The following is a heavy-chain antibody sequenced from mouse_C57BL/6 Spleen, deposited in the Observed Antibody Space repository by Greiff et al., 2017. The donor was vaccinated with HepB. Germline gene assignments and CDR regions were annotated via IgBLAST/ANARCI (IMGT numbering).Heavy chain of an antibody. CDR1: GYTFTSYG. CDR3: ARWDLYYYAMDY. Sequence: VQLQQSGAELARPGASVKLSCKASGYTFTSYGISWVKQRTGQGLEWIGEIYPRSGNTYYNEKFKGKATLTADKSSSTAYMELRSLTSEDSAVYFCARWDLYYYAMDYWGQGTSVTVSS. J-gene: IGHJ4*01. V-gene: IGHV1-81*01. CDR2: IYPRSGNT. D-gene: IGHD2-3*01.